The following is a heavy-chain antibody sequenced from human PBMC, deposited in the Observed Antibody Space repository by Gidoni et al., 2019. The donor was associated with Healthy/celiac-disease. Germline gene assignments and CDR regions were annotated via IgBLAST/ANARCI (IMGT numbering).Heavy chain of an antibody. Sequence: EVQLVESGGGLVQPGGSLRLSCAASGFTFSSYSMNWVRQAPGKGLEWVSYISSSSSTIYYADSVKGRFTISRDNAKNSLYLQMNSLRAEDTAVYYCARSVYYDSRGYQGGDYRGQGTLVTVSS. CDR3: ARSVYYDSRGYQGGDY. CDR1: GFTFSSYS. D-gene: IGHD3-22*01. V-gene: IGHV3-48*04. CDR2: ISSSSSTI. J-gene: IGHJ4*02.